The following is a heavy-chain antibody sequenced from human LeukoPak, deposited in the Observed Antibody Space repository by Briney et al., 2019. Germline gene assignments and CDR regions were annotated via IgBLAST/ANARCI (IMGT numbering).Heavy chain of an antibody. CDR1: GFTFSSYA. V-gene: IGHV3-23*01. Sequence: GGSLRLSCAASGFTFSSYAMSWVRQAPGKGLEWVSAISGSGGSTYYADSVKGRFTISRDNSKNTLYLQMNSLRAEDTAVYYCAKGPRDYGDYPSDYWYFDLWGRGTLVTVSS. CDR2: ISGSGGST. J-gene: IGHJ2*01. D-gene: IGHD4-17*01. CDR3: AKGPRDYGDYPSDYWYFDL.